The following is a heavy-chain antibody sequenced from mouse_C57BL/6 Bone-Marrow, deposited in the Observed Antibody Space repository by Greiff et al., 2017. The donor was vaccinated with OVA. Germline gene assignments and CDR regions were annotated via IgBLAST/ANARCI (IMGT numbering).Heavy chain of an antibody. Sequence: EVQLQESGPGLVKPSQSLSLTCSVTGYSITSGYYWNWIRQFPGNKLEWMGYISYDGSNNYNPSLKNRISITRDTSKNQFFLKLNSVTTEDTATYYCARGLGRAYWGQGTLVTVSA. CDR3: ARGLGRAY. CDR1: GYSITSGYY. J-gene: IGHJ3*01. V-gene: IGHV3-6*01. D-gene: IGHD4-1*01. CDR2: ISYDGSN.